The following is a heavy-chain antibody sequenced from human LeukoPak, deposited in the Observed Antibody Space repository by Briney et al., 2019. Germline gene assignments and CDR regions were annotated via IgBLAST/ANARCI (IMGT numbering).Heavy chain of an antibody. J-gene: IGHJ4*02. V-gene: IGHV4-59*02. Sequence: SETLSLTCTVSGGSVSSYYWSWIRQPPGKGLEWIGYIYYSGSTNYNPSLKSRVTISVDTSKNQFSLKLSSVTAADTAVYYCASSGGYYTFDYWGQGTLVTVSS. CDR1: GGSVSSYY. CDR3: ASSGGYYTFDY. D-gene: IGHD3-22*01. CDR2: IYYSGST.